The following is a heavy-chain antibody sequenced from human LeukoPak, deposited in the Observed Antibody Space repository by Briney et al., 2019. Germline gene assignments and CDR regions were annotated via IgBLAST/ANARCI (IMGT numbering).Heavy chain of an antibody. J-gene: IGHJ4*02. D-gene: IGHD5/OR15-5a*01. CDR3: VRDVWDY. V-gene: IGHV3-33*01. CDR1: GFTFSTYG. CDR2: IWYDGSDK. Sequence: GGSLRLSCAASGFTFSTYGMHWVRQAPGKGLEWVAVIWYDGSDKYYADSVKGRFTISRDNSKNMLYLRMNSLRAEDTALYYCVRDVWDYWGQGTLVTVSS.